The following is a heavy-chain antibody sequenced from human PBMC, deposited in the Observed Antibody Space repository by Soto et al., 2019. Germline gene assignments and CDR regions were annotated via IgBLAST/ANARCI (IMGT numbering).Heavy chain of an antibody. CDR1: GFTFSNFG. CDR3: AKMGGNYPYWYFDV. V-gene: IGHV3-23*01. Sequence: EVQLLDSGGGFVQPGGSLRLSCAASGFTFSNFGMSWVRQAPGKGLEWVSTIRGRGTTTYYAESVKGRFTISRDNSNSALYLQMNSLRAEDTAVYYCAKMGGNYPYWYFDVWGRGTLVTVSS. CDR2: IRGRGTTT. D-gene: IGHD1-26*01. J-gene: IGHJ2*01.